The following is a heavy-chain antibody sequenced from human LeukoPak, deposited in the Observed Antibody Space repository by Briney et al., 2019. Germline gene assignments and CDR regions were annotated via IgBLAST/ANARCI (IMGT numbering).Heavy chain of an antibody. V-gene: IGHV4-59*01. J-gene: IGHJ2*01. CDR2: IYYSGSI. D-gene: IGHD3-9*01. Sequence: PSETLPLTCTVSGGSISSYYWSWIRQPPGKGLEWMAYIYYSGSIDYNPSLKSRATISIDTSQNQMSLRLSSVTAADTAVYYCARMNLDLLTGPNWYFDLWGRGTLVTVSS. CDR1: GGSISSYY. CDR3: ARMNLDLLTGPNWYFDL.